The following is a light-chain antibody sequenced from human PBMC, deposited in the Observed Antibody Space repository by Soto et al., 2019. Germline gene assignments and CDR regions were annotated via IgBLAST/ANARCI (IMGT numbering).Light chain of an antibody. J-gene: IGLJ3*02. CDR2: EDN. V-gene: IGLV6-57*02. CDR1: SGSIASNY. Sequence: NFMLTQPHSVSESPGKTVTISCTGSSGSIASNYVQWYQQRPGSAPTTVIYEDNQRPSGVPDRFSGSIDSSSNSGSLTISGLKTEDEADYYCQSYDSSIPWVFGGGTKLTVL. CDR3: QSYDSSIPWV.